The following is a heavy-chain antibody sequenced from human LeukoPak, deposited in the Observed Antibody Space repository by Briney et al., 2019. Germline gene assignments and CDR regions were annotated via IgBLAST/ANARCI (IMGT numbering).Heavy chain of an antibody. CDR3: ARTSYDFWSGYYSDAFDI. D-gene: IGHD3-3*01. CDR2: IYYSGST. J-gene: IGHJ3*02. V-gene: IGHV4-39*07. Sequence: SETLSLTCTVSGGSISSSSYYWGWIRQPPGKGLEWIGSIYYSGSTYYNPSLKSRVTMSVDTSKNQFSLKLSSVTAVDTAVYYCARTSYDFWSGYYSDAFDIWGQGTMVTVSS. CDR1: GGSISSSSYY.